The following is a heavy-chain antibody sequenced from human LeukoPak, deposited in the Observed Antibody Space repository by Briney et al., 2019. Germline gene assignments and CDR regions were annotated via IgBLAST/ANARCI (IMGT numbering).Heavy chain of an antibody. D-gene: IGHD6-13*01. CDR3: ARARAIAAAGQGCAY. V-gene: IGHV1-46*01. Sequence: ASVKVSCKASGYTFTSYYMHWVRQAPGQGLEWMGIINPSGGSTSYAQRFQGRVTMTRDTSTSTVYMELSNLRSEDTAVYYCARARAIAAAGQGCAYWGQGTLVTVSS. CDR1: GYTFTSYY. CDR2: INPSGGST. J-gene: IGHJ4*02.